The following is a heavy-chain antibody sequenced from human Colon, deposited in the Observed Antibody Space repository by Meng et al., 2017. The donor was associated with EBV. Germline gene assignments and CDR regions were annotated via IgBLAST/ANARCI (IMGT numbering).Heavy chain of an antibody. CDR1: GGSISSGGFY. D-gene: IGHD4-17*01. V-gene: IGHV4-31*03. CDR3: ARTNYGDYNWFDP. J-gene: IGHJ5*02. CDR2: IYYSGST. Sequence: QVQLQESGPGLVQPSQXLSLSCTVSGGSISSGGFYWSWIRQHPGKGLEWIGYIYYSGSTYYNPSLRSRVAISIDTSKNQFSLKLTSVTAADTAVYFCARTNYGDYNWFDPWGQGTLVTVSS.